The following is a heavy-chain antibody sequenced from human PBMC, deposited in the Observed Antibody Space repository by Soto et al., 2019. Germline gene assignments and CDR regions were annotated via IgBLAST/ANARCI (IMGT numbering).Heavy chain of an antibody. D-gene: IGHD6-13*01. CDR2: ISSSSSYI. CDR3: ARDSLSSIAAAGYADY. CDR1: GFTFSSYS. J-gene: IGHJ4*02. V-gene: IGHV3-21*01. Sequence: EVQLVESGGGLVKPGGSLRLSCAASGFTFSSYSMNWVRQAPGKGLEWVSSISSSSSYIYYADSVKGRFTISRDNAKNSRYLQRNSLRAEDTAVYYCARDSLSSIAAAGYADYWGQGTLVTVSS.